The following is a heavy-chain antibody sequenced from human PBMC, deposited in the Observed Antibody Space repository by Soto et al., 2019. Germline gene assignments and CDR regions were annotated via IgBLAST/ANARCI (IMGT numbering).Heavy chain of an antibody. V-gene: IGHV3-30*03. Sequence: QPGGSLRLSCAASGFTFSSYGMHWVRQAPGKGLEWVAVISYDGSNKYYADSVKGRFTISRDNSKNTLYLQMNSLRAGDTAVYYCAREYAWNDSYYYYGMDVWGQGTTVTVSS. D-gene: IGHD1-1*01. CDR2: ISYDGSNK. J-gene: IGHJ6*02. CDR3: AREYAWNDSYYYYGMDV. CDR1: GFTFSSYG.